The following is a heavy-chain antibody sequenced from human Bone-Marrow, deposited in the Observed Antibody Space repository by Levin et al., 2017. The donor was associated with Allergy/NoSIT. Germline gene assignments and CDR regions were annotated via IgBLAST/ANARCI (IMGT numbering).Heavy chain of an antibody. CDR1: EFTFSAYA. V-gene: IGHV3-23*01. CDR2: ISNSGAAT. CDR3: ASLLRFLYFDY. D-gene: IGHD2/OR15-2a*01. J-gene: IGHJ4*02. Sequence: GESLKISCVASEFTFSAYAMSWVRQSPGKGLEWVSAISNSGAATYYPDSLKGRFTISRDNSKNTLFLQLDNLRAEDTAIYYCASLLRFLYFDYWGQGALVTVSS.